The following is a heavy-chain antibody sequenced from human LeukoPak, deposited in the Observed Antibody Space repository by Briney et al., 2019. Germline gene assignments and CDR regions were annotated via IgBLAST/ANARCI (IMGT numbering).Heavy chain of an antibody. D-gene: IGHD4-11*01. CDR2: IYTSGST. CDR3: ARHRGDNSNPRYSFYYMDV. V-gene: IGHV4-61*02. J-gene: IGHJ6*03. CDR1: GGSISSGSYY. Sequence: SQTLSLTCTVSGGSISSGSYYWSWIRQPAGKGLEWIGRIYTSGSTNYNPSLKSRVTISVDTSKNQFSLKLSSVTAADTAVYYCARHRGDNSNPRYSFYYMDVWGKGTTVTVPS.